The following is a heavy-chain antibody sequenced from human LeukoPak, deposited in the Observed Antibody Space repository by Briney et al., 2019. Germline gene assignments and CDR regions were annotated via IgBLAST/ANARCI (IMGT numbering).Heavy chain of an antibody. CDR2: INHSGST. V-gene: IGHV4-34*01. D-gene: IGHD3-22*01. Sequence: PSETLSLTCAVYGGSFSGYYWSWIRQPPGKGLEWIGEINHSGSTNYNPSLKSRVTISVDTSKNQFSLKLSSVTAADTAVYYCASFGYDSSPWGMDCWGQGTLVTVSS. CDR3: ASFGYDSSPWGMDC. J-gene: IGHJ4*02. CDR1: GGSFSGYY.